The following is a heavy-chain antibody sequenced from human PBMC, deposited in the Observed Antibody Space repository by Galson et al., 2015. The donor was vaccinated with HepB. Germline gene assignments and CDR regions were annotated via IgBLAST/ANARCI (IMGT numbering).Heavy chain of an antibody. CDR1: GFTFSGFW. CDR2: IYYSGST. D-gene: IGHD3-10*01. Sequence: LRLSCAASGFTFSGFWMHWVRQPPGKGLEWIGSIYYSGSTYYNPSLKSRVTISVDTSKNQFSLKLSSVTAADTAVYYCARDGGTLWFGELLTFYYYYGMDVWGQGTTVTVSS. V-gene: IGHV4-38-2*02. J-gene: IGHJ6*02. CDR3: ARDGGTLWFGELLTFYYYYGMDV.